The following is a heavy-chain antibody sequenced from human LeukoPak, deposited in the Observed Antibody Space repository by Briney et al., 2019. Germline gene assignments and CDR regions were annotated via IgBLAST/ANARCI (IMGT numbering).Heavy chain of an antibody. J-gene: IGHJ1*01. V-gene: IGHV3-48*04. CDR3: ARDVNVLLWFGEFQH. Sequence: PGGSLRLSCAASGFTFSSYSMNWVRQAPGKGLEWVSYISSSSSTIYYADSVKGRFTISRDNAKNSLYLQMNSLRAEDTAVYYCARDVNVLLWFGEFQHWGQGTLVTVSS. CDR1: GFTFSSYS. D-gene: IGHD3-10*01. CDR2: ISSSSSTI.